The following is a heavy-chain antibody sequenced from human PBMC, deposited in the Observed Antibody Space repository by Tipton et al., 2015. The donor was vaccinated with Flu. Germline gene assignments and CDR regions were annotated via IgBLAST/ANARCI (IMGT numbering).Heavy chain of an antibody. CDR3: ARHSIAARQDAFDI. J-gene: IGHJ3*02. D-gene: IGHD6-6*01. CDR1: GGSISSYY. V-gene: IGHV4-4*07. CDR2: IYTSGST. Sequence: TLSLTCTVSGGSISSYYWSWIRQPAGKELEWIGRIYTSGSTNYNPSLKSRVTMSVDTSKNQFSLKLSSVTAADTAVYYCARHSIAARQDAFDIWGQGTMVTVSS.